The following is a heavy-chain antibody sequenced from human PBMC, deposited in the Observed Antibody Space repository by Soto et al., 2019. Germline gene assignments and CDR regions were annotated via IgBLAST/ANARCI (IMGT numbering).Heavy chain of an antibody. J-gene: IGHJ4*02. Sequence: SETLSLTCTVSGGAISSSGYYWGWIRQPPGKGLEWIGSIYNNGNTYHSPSLKSRVTISVDTSKNHFSLKVSSVTAADTAIYYCASRYCPSSSCNWIGNYWGQGTLVTV. D-gene: IGHD2-2*01. CDR3: ASRYCPSSSCNWIGNY. CDR1: GGAISSSGYY. V-gene: IGHV4-39*02. CDR2: IYNNGNT.